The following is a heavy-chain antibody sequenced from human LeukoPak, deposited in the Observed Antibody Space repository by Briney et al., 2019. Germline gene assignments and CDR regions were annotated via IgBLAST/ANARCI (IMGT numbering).Heavy chain of an antibody. D-gene: IGHD3-9*01. CDR1: GGSISSFV. J-gene: IGHJ4*02. Sequence: SETLSLTCTVSGGSISSFVWSWIRQPPGKGLEWIGYVHSSGSTKYNPSLKSRLIISVDMSKNQFSLKLRSVSVADTAVYYCARLAPGNYDILTGDPKVVFDYWGQGALVTVSS. CDR2: VHSSGST. V-gene: IGHV4-59*01. CDR3: ARLAPGNYDILTGDPKVVFDY.